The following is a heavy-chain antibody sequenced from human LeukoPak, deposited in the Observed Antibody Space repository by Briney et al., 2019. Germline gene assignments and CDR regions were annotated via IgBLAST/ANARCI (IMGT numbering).Heavy chain of an antibody. D-gene: IGHD1-14*01. CDR1: GGSISSYY. Sequence: SETLSLTCTVSGGSISSYYWSWIRQPPGKGLEWIGYIYYSGSTNYNPSLKSRVTISVDTSKNQFSLKLSSVTAADTAVYHCARGHYRGGAFDIWGQGTMVTVSS. V-gene: IGHV4-59*01. CDR2: IYYSGST. CDR3: ARGHYRGGAFDI. J-gene: IGHJ3*02.